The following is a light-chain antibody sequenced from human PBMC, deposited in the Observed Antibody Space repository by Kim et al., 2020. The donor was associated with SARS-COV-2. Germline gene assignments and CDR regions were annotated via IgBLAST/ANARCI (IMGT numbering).Light chain of an antibody. V-gene: IGKV3-15*01. CDR2: GAS. CDR1: QSVTSN. J-gene: IGKJ2*01. Sequence: EIVMTRSPATLSVSPGERATLSCRASQSVTSNLAWYQQRPGQAPRLLIYGASIRATGIPDRFSGSGSGTEFTLTISSLQPEDFALYYCQQYNRWPPYIFGQGTKLEIK. CDR3: QQYNRWPPYI.